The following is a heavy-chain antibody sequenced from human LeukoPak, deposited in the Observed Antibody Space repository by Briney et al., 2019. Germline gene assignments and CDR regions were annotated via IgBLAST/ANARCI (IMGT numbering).Heavy chain of an antibody. D-gene: IGHD6-19*01. CDR2: IYHSGST. Sequence: SETLSLTCTVSGGSVSSGSYYWSWIRQPPGKGLEWIGEIYHSGSTNYNPSLKSRVTISVDKSKNQFSLKLSSVTAADTAVYYCARDYRQWLDGYYFDYWGQGTLVTVSS. CDR3: ARDYRQWLDGYYFDY. V-gene: IGHV4-61*01. CDR1: GGSVSSGSYY. J-gene: IGHJ4*02.